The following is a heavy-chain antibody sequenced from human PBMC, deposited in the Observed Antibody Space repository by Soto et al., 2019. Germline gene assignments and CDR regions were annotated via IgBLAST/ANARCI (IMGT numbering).Heavy chain of an antibody. CDR2: IRSKAYGGTT. CDR3: TRDLPTPYYDFWSGYYGYYGMDV. V-gene: IGHV3-49*04. Sequence: GSLRLSCTASGFTFGDYAMSWVRQAPGKGLEWVGFIRSKAYGGTTEYAASVKGRFTISRDDSKSIAYLQMNSLKTEDTAVYYCTRDLPTPYYDFWSGYYGYYGMDVWGQGTKVTVYS. J-gene: IGHJ6*02. CDR1: GFTFGDYA. D-gene: IGHD3-3*01.